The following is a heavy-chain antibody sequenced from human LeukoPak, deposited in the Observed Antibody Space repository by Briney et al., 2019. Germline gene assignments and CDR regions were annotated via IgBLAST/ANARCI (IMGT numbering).Heavy chain of an antibody. CDR2: MNPNSGNT. CDR3: ARGSELRDPYDY. CDR1: GYTFTSYD. D-gene: IGHD1-7*01. Sequence: ASVKVSCKASGYTFTSYDINWVRQATGQGLEWMGWMNPNSGNTGYAQKFQGRVTMTRNTSISTAYMELSSLRSEDTAVYYCARGSELRDPYDYWGQGNPGHRLL. V-gene: IGHV1-8*01. J-gene: IGHJ4*02.